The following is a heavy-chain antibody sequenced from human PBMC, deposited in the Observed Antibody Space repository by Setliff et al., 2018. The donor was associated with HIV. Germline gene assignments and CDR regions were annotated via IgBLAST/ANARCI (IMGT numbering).Heavy chain of an antibody. CDR2: IWHDGTNK. Sequence: LSCAASGLTLINNGFHWVRQAPGKGLEWVAIIWHDGTNKYYADSVKGRFTISRDNSKNTLYLQTNSLRAEDGAVYYCAKHVLSSGWPNDAFDFWGQGTMVTVSS. CDR3: AKHVLSSGWPNDAFDF. CDR1: GLTLINNG. J-gene: IGHJ3*01. V-gene: IGHV3-33*06. D-gene: IGHD6-25*01.